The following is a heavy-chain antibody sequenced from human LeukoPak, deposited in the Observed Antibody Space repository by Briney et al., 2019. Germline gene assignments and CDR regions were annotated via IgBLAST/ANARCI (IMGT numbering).Heavy chain of an antibody. J-gene: IGHJ6*03. D-gene: IGHD2-15*01. Sequence: SETLSLTCTVSGGSISSSSYYWVWIRQPPGKGLEWIGSIYRSGSTNYNPSLKSRVTISVDTSKNQFSLKLSSLTAADTAVYYCARTTEGYCRGRSCYSYYYYMDVWGKGTTVTVSS. CDR3: ARTTEGYCRGRSCYSYYYYMDV. V-gene: IGHV4-39*07. CDR1: GGSISSSSYY. CDR2: IYRSGST.